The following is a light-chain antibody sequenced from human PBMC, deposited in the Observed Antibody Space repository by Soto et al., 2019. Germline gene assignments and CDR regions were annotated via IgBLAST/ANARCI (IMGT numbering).Light chain of an antibody. V-gene: IGKV3-20*01. J-gene: IGKJ4*01. CDR1: QSVSSSY. Sequence: EVVLTQSPVTVSLSPGERATLSCRASQSVSSSYLAWYQQKPGQAPRLLIYGASSRATGIPDRFSGSGSGTDGTLTISRLEPEDGAVYYCQQYGSSALTFGGGTKVDIK. CDR3: QQYGSSALT. CDR2: GAS.